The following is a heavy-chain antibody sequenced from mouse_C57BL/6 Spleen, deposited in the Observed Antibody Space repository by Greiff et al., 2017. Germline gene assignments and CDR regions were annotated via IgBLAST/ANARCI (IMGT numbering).Heavy chain of an antibody. V-gene: IGHV5-9*01. CDR1: GFTFSSYT. CDR3: ARQNDYDGYWYFDV. J-gene: IGHJ1*03. Sequence: EVKLMESGGGLVKPGGSLKLSCAASGFTFSSYTMSWVRQTPEKRLEWVATISGGGGNTYYPDSVKGRFTISRDNAKNTLYLQMSSLRSEDTALYYCARQNDYDGYWYFDVWGTGTTVTVSS. CDR2: ISGGGGNT. D-gene: IGHD2-4*01.